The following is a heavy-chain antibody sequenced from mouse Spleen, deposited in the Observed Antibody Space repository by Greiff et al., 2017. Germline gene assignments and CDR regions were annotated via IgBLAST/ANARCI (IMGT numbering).Heavy chain of an antibody. J-gene: IGHJ4*01. D-gene: IGHD1-1*01. CDR1: GYTFTSYW. Sequence: QVQLKQPGAELVKPGASVKMSCKASGYTFTSYWITWVKQRPGQGLEWIGDIYPGSGSTNYNEKFKSKATLTVDTSSSTAYMQLSSLTSEDSAVYYCARNTYYYGTLYYAMDYWGQGTSVTVSS. CDR2: IYPGSGST. V-gene: IGHV1-55*01. CDR3: ARNTYYYGTLYYAMDY.